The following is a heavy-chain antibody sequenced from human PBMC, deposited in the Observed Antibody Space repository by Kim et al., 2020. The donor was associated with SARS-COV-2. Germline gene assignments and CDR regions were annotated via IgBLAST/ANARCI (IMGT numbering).Heavy chain of an antibody. CDR1: GYTFTSYG. J-gene: IGHJ6*02. CDR3: ARDHYDILTGYSFNYYYYYGMDV. Sequence: ASVKVSCKASGYTFTSYGISWVRQAPGQGLEWMGWISAYNGNTNYAQKLQGRVTMTTDTSTSTAYMELRSLRSDDTAVYYCARDHYDILTGYSFNYYYYYGMDVWGQGTTVTVSS. CDR2: ISAYNGNT. D-gene: IGHD3-9*01. V-gene: IGHV1-18*01.